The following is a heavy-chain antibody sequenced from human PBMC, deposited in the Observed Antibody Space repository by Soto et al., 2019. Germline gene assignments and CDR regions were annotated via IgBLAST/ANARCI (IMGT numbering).Heavy chain of an antibody. J-gene: IGHJ3*02. D-gene: IGHD2-15*01. CDR3: ARTINCSGGSCYSPSDAFDI. CDR2: IYYSGST. Sequence: SETLSLTCTVSGGSISSSSYYWGWIRQPPGKGLEWIGSIYYSGSTHYNPSLKSRVTISVDTSKNQFSLKLSSVTAADTAVYYCARTINCSGGSCYSPSDAFDIWGQGTMVTVSS. V-gene: IGHV4-39*07. CDR1: GGSISSSSYY.